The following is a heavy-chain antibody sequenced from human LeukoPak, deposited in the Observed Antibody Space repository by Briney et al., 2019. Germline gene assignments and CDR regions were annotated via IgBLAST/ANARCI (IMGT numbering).Heavy chain of an antibody. Sequence: SETLSLTCTVSGGSISSSSYYWGWFRQPPGKGLEWIGSIYYSGSTYYNPSLKSRVTISVDTSKNQFSLKLSSVTAAATAVYYCARTPGYGDYDAYYFDYWGQGTLVTVSS. V-gene: IGHV4-39*01. CDR1: GGSISSSSYY. CDR2: IYYSGST. D-gene: IGHD4-17*01. J-gene: IGHJ4*02. CDR3: ARTPGYGDYDAYYFDY.